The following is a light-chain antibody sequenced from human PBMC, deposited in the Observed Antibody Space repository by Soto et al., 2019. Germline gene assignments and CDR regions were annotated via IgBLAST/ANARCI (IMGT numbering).Light chain of an antibody. Sequence: DIQMTQSPSSLSASVGDRVTITCRASQGISHYLAWYQQTPGKVPKLLIYAASTLQSGVPYRFSGSGSGTDFTLTISSLQPEDVATYYCQKYNRAPWTFGQGTKVEIK. CDR1: QGISHY. J-gene: IGKJ1*01. CDR2: AAS. V-gene: IGKV1-27*01. CDR3: QKYNRAPWT.